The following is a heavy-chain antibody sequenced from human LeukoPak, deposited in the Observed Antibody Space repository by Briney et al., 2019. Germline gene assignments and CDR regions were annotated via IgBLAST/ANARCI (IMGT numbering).Heavy chain of an antibody. V-gene: IGHV4-38-2*02. J-gene: IGHJ3*02. CDR1: GYSISSGYY. CDR3: ARDVKVKAFDI. CDR2: IYHSGST. D-gene: IGHD3-16*02. Sequence: PSETLSLTCAVSGYSISSGYYWGWIRQPPGKGLEWIGSIYHSGSTYYNPSLKSRVTISVDMSKNQFSLKLSSVTAADTAVYYCARDVKVKAFDIWGQGTMVTVSS.